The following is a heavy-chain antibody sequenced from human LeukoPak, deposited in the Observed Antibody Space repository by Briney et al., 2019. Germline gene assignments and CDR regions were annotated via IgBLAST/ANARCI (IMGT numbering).Heavy chain of an antibody. Sequence: QPGGSLTLSCAASGFTFSSYWMTWVRQAPGKGLEWVANIKQDGTEKYYVDPVKGRFTISRDNADNSLYLQLNSLRAEDTAMYYCVKDNPLDYWGQGTLVIVSS. CDR2: IKQDGTEK. V-gene: IGHV3-7*01. D-gene: IGHD1-14*01. CDR3: VKDNPLDY. CDR1: GFTFSSYW. J-gene: IGHJ4*02.